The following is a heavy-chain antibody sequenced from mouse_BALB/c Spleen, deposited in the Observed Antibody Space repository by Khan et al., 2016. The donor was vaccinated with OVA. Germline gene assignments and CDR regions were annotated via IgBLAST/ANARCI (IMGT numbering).Heavy chain of an antibody. J-gene: IGHJ2*01. Sequence: VQLQQSGTVLARPGASVKMSCKASGYSFTSYWMHWVKQRPGQGLEWIGAIYPGISDTRYNQKFKGKAKLTAVTSASTAYMEFSSLTNEDSAVYYCTISYDSYYFDYWGQGTTLTVSS. CDR2: IYPGISDT. CDR1: GYSFTSYW. V-gene: IGHV1-5*01. CDR3: TISYDSYYFDY. D-gene: IGHD2-4*01.